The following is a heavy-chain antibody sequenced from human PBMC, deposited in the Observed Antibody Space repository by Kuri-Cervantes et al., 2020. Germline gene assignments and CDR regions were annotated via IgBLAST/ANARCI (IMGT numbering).Heavy chain of an antibody. CDR3: ARGHYGEADAFDI. V-gene: IGHV3-21*01. D-gene: IGHD4-17*01. Sequence: GESLKISCAASGFTFSSYSMNWVRQAPGKGLEWVSSISSSSSYIYYADSVKGRFTISRDNAKNSLYLQMNSLRDEDTAVYYCARGHYGEADAFDIWGQGTMVTVSS. CDR2: ISSSSSYI. CDR1: GFTFSSYS. J-gene: IGHJ3*02.